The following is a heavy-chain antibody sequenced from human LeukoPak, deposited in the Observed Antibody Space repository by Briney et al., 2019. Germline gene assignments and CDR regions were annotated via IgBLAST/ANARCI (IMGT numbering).Heavy chain of an antibody. CDR1: GGSISSYY. D-gene: IGHD1-26*01. Sequence: SETLSLTCTVSGGSISSYYWSWMRQPAGKGLEWIGRIYTSGSTNYNPSLRSRVTMSVDTSKNQFSLKLSSVTAADTAVYYCARDSGSYSAYYYGMDVWGQGTTVTVSS. V-gene: IGHV4-4*07. CDR3: ARDSGSYSAYYYGMDV. CDR2: IYTSGST. J-gene: IGHJ6*02.